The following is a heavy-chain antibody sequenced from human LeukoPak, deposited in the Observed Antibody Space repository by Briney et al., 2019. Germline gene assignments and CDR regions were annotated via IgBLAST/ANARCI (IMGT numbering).Heavy chain of an antibody. CDR2: IKSKTDGGTT. J-gene: IGHJ4*02. Sequence: PGGSLRLSRAASGFTFSNAWMSWVRQAPGKGLEWVGRIKSKTDGGTTDYAAPVKGRFTISRDDSKNTLYLQMNSLKTEDTAVYYCTTDSGSYSQGFDYWGQGTLVTVSS. V-gene: IGHV3-15*01. CDR3: TTDSGSYSQGFDY. D-gene: IGHD3-10*01. CDR1: GFTFSNAW.